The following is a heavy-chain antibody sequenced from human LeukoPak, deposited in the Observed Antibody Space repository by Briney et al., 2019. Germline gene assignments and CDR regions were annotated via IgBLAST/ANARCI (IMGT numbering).Heavy chain of an antibody. CDR2: IFTSGIT. CDR1: GGSISIYY. J-gene: IGHJ6*03. V-gene: IGHV4-4*07. CDR3: ARETSGTYYNPLGYMDV. D-gene: IGHD3-10*01. Sequence: SETLSLTCTVSGGSISIYYWNWIRQPAGKGLEWIGRIFTSGITNYNPSLKSRVTMSVDTSKNQFSLYLSSVIAADTAIYYCARETSGTYYNPLGYMDVWGKGTTVTVSS.